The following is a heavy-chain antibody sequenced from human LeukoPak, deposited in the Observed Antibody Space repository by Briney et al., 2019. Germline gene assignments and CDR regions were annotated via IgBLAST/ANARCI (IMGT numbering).Heavy chain of an antibody. V-gene: IGHV4-39*07. J-gene: IGHJ3*02. CDR3: ARDIKGGWYERSDAFDI. CDR1: GGSISSSSYY. CDR2: IYYSGST. D-gene: IGHD6-19*01. Sequence: PSGTLSLTCTVSGGSISSSSYYWGWLRQPPGKRLEWIGSIYYSGSTYYNPSLKSRVTISVDTSKNQFSLKLSSVTAADTAVYYCARDIKGGWYERSDAFDIWGQGTMVTVSS.